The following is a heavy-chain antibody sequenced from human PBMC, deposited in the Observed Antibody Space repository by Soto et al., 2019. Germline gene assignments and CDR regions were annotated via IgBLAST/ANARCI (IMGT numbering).Heavy chain of an antibody. J-gene: IGHJ6*02. V-gene: IGHV1-8*01. CDR1: GYTFTSYD. D-gene: IGHD3-3*01. Sequence: ASVKVSCKASGYTFTSYDINWVRQATGQGLEWMGWMNPNSGNKGYAQKFQGRVTMTRNTSISTAYMELSSLRSEDTAVYYCAIVIRDNCWSGQCMDVWGQGTTVTVSS. CDR2: MNPNSGNK. CDR3: AIVIRDNCWSGQCMDV.